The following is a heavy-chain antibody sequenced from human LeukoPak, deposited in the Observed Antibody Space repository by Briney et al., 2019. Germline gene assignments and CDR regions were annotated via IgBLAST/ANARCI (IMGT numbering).Heavy chain of an antibody. CDR3: ARASVDTAMGGSLCYFDY. J-gene: IGHJ4*02. D-gene: IGHD5-18*01. Sequence: SVKVSCKASGGTFSSYAISWVRQAPGQGLEWVGGIIPIFGTANYAQKFQGRVTITADESTSTAYMELSSLRSEDTAVYYCARASVDTAMGGSLCYFDYWGQGTLVTVSS. CDR2: IIPIFGTA. V-gene: IGHV1-69*13. CDR1: GGTFSSYA.